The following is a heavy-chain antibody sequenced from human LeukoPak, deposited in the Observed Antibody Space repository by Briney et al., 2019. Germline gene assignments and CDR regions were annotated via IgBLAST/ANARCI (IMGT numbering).Heavy chain of an antibody. CDR3: ARLTRGTNFDY. CDR1: GYTFTSFY. V-gene: IGHV1-46*01. J-gene: IGHJ4*02. CDR2: INPSGGST. D-gene: IGHD3-10*01. Sequence: ASVKVSCKASGYTFTSFYMHWVRQAPGQGLEWMGIINPSGGSTSYAQKFQGRVTMTRDTSTSTVYMELSSLRSEDTAVYYCARLTRGTNFDYWGQGTLVTVSS.